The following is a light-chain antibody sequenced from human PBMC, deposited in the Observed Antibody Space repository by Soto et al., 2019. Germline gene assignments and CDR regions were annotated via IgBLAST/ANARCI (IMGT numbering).Light chain of an antibody. V-gene: IGLV2-11*01. Sequence: QSALTQPRSVSGSLGQSVTISCTGTNSDVGAYDYVSWYQQHPGKAPKLLIYDVYERPSGLPDRFSGSKSGNTASLTISGLQAEDEADYYCCSFAGSYYVFGSVTKLTVL. J-gene: IGLJ1*01. CDR3: CSFAGSYYV. CDR2: DVY. CDR1: NSDVGAYDY.